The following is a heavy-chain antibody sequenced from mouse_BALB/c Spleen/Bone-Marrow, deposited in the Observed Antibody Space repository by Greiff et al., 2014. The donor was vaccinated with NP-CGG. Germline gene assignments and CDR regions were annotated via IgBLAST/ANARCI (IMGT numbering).Heavy chain of an antibody. Sequence: QVPLKEAWPYLGGPGAFVKMSFQASDYTFPTHWVHWGEKRPGQGPEWIGMIDPSTSETRLNQKFKDKATLIVDKSSNTAYMQLSSLTSEDSAVYYCARRTLAMDYWGQGTSVTVSS. V-gene: IGHV1-74*01. J-gene: IGHJ4*01. CDR2: IDPSTSET. CDR1: DYTFPTHW. CDR3: ARRTLAMDY.